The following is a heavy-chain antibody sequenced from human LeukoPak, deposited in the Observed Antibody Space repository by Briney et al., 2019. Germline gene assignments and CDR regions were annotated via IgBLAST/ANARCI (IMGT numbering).Heavy chain of an antibody. D-gene: IGHD5-12*01. Sequence: PGGSLRLSCAASGFTVSSNYMSWVRQAPGKGLEWVSVIYSGGSTYYADSVKGRFTISRDNSKNTLYLQMNSLRAEDTAVYYCAKDRLPNQIVATNWGYWGQGTLVTVSS. J-gene: IGHJ4*02. CDR2: IYSGGST. CDR1: GFTVSSNY. CDR3: AKDRLPNQIVATNWGY. V-gene: IGHV3-66*01.